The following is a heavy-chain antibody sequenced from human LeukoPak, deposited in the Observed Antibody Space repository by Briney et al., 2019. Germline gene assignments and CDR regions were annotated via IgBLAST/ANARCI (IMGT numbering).Heavy chain of an antibody. CDR3: ARSVPSLDYLFDS. CDR2: VYYSGIT. J-gene: IGHJ5*01. CDR1: GGSISSYY. Sequence: SETLSLTCAVSGGSISSYYWSWIRQPPGKGLEWIGYVYYSGITNYNPSLKSRVTVSVDTSKNRFSLRLTSVTAADTAVYYCARSVPSLDYLFDSWGHGTLVTVSS. D-gene: IGHD4-11*01. V-gene: IGHV4-59*08.